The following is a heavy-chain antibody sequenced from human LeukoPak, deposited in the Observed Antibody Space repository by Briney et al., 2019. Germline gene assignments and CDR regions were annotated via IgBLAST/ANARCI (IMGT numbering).Heavy chain of an antibody. CDR1: GFTFTSSA. CDR3: ARLKYCTNGVCYAGFDY. CDR2: INAGNGNT. Sequence: ASVTVSFKASGFTFTSSAVQWVRQAPGQRLEGMGWINAGNGNTKYSQKFQGRVTITRDTSADTAYMELSSVRSEDTAVYYCARLKYCTNGVCYAGFDYWGQGTLVTVSS. D-gene: IGHD2-8*01. J-gene: IGHJ4*02. V-gene: IGHV1-3*01.